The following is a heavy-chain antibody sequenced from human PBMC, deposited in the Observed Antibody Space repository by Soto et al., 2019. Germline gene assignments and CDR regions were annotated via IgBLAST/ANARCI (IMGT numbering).Heavy chain of an antibody. CDR3: TRFSHNDPTVSYHGMAF. CDR1: GGSILSYY. J-gene: IGHJ6*02. CDR2: FSNRGST. D-gene: IGHD3-16*01. Sequence: PGTLSLTCSVSGGSILSYYWSWVRQAPGTGLEWIGYFSNRGSTNYNSSLTNRVSLYADTSKKKFSLELNSVTDADTAMYFCTRFSHNDPTVSYHGMAFWGQWPSLTV. V-gene: IGHV4-59*01.